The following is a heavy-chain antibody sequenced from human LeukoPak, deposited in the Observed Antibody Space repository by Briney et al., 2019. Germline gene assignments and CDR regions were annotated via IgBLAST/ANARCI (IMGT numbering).Heavy chain of an antibody. V-gene: IGHV1-18*03. CDR1: GYTFTSYG. Sequence: ASVKVSCKASGYTFTSYGISWVRQAPGQGLEWMGWISAYNGNTNYAQELQGRVTMTTDTSTSTAYMELRSLRSDDMAVYYCARVAGDCSSTSCYLAPSLDFDYWGQGTLVTVSS. CDR3: ARVAGDCSSTSCYLAPSLDFDY. J-gene: IGHJ4*02. D-gene: IGHD2-2*01. CDR2: ISAYNGNT.